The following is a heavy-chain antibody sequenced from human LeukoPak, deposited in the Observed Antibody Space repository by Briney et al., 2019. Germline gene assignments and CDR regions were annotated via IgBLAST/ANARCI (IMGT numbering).Heavy chain of an antibody. J-gene: IGHJ4*02. Sequence: GSLRLPCAISGFTLSSYLIGWVRQAPGKGLEWVANIKQDGSQKYYVDSVKGRFTISRDNAKNSLYLQMNSLRVDDTAVYYCARGGGSYYVWGQGTLVTVSS. CDR1: GFTLSSYL. CDR2: IKQDGSQK. V-gene: IGHV3-7*01. D-gene: IGHD1-26*01. CDR3: ARGGGSYYV.